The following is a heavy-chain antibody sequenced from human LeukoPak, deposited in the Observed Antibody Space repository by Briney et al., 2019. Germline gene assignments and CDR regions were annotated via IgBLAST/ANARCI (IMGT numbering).Heavy chain of an antibody. Sequence: PGGSLRLSCAPSGFTFPDYRMNWVRQALGKGLEWVSYISSSSSTIYYVDSVKGRFTISRDNAKNSLYLQMNSLRAEDTAVYYCARDRVIVVPAASYYYYMDVWGKGTTVTVSS. D-gene: IGHD2-2*01. CDR3: ARDRVIVVPAASYYYYMDV. CDR2: ISSSSSTI. V-gene: IGHV3-48*01. CDR1: GFTFPDYR. J-gene: IGHJ6*03.